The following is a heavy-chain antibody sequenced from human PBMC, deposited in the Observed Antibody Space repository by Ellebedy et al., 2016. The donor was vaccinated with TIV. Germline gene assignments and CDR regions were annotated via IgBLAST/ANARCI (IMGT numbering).Heavy chain of an antibody. V-gene: IGHV3-21*01. CDR3: ARGPRGRRTYYYDSSGYYFND. D-gene: IGHD3-22*01. CDR2: ISSSSNYI. J-gene: IGHJ4*02. Sequence: PGGSLRLSCAASGFTFSPYSMNRVRQAPGKGLEWVSSISSSSNYIYYADSVKGRFTISRDNAKNSLYLQMNSLRAEDTAVYYCARGPRGRRTYYYDSSGYYFNDWGQGTLVTVSS. CDR1: GFTFSPYS.